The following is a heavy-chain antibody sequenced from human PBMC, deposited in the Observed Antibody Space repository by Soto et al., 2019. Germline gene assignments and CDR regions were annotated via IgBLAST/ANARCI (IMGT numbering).Heavy chain of an antibody. V-gene: IGHV1-3*01. D-gene: IGHD7-27*01. CDR1: GYTFSSYA. CDR3: ARDTGDGTFDF. CDR2: INAGYGNT. J-gene: IGHJ4*02. Sequence: GASVKVSCKASGYTFSSYAMHWVRQAPGQRLEWMGWINAGYGNTKSSQKFQDRVTISRDTSASTAYMELTSLRSEDTAVYYCARDTGDGTFDFWGQGTLVSVS.